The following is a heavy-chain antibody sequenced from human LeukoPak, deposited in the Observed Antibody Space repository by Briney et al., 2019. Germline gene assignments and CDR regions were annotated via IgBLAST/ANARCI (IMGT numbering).Heavy chain of an antibody. J-gene: IGHJ3*02. CDR2: IYYSGST. CDR3: ARYIVSYPHDAFDI. D-gene: IGHD1-26*01. Sequence: PSETLSLTCTVSGGSISSYYWSWIRQPPGKVLEWIGYIYYSGSTSYNPSLKSRVTISVDTSKKQFSLKLSSVTAADTAFYYCARYIVSYPHDAFDIWGQGTMVTVSS. V-gene: IGHV4-59*01. CDR1: GGSISSYY.